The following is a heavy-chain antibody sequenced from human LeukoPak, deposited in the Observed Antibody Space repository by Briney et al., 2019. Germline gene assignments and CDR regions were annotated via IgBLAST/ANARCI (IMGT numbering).Heavy chain of an antibody. Sequence: ASVKVSCKASGGTFISYAISWVRQAPGQGLEWMGGIIPIFGTANYAQKFQGRVTITADESTSTAYMELSSLRSEDTAVYYCARDNHYDILTGPLPLDYWGQGTLVTASS. CDR3: ARDNHYDILTGPLPLDY. V-gene: IGHV1-69*13. CDR1: GGTFISYA. D-gene: IGHD3-9*01. J-gene: IGHJ4*02. CDR2: IIPIFGTA.